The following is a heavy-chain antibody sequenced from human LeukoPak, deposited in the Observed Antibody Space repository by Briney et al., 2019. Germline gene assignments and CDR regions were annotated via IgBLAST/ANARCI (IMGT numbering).Heavy chain of an antibody. Sequence: GGSLRLSCAASGFTVSNNYMSWVRQAPGKGLEWVSVIYSGGSTYYADSVKGRFTISRHNSKNTLYLQMNSLRAEDTAVYYCARGGERDWFDPWGQGTLVTVSS. CDR3: ARGGERDWFDP. D-gene: IGHD2-21*01. V-gene: IGHV3-53*04. CDR1: GFTVSNNY. CDR2: IYSGGST. J-gene: IGHJ5*02.